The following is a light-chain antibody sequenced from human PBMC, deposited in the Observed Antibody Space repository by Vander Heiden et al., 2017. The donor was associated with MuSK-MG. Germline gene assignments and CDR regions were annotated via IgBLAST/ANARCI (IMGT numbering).Light chain of an antibody. CDR2: AAA. CDR1: QSSSTY. V-gene: IGKV1-39*01. CDR3: QQSYSNPRT. J-gene: IGKJ2*01. Sequence: DIQLTQSPSSLSASVGDRVTITCRASQSSSTYLNWYQQKPGEAPKVLIYAAASLLGGVPSRFSGSGSGTDFILTINSLQPEDFASYYCQQSYSNPRTFGQGTKLEIK.